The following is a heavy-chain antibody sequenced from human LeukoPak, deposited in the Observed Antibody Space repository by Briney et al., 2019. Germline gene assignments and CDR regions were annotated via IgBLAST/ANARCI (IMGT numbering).Heavy chain of an antibody. V-gene: IGHV4-39*01. D-gene: IGHD5-18*01. Sequence: PSETLSLTCTVSGGSVHSYNHYWAWIRQPPGKGLEWMGTIYSSGTTSYNPSLKSRVTITVDTCNNQFSLNLISVTAADTALYYCARQPHSYGPNYYYYYMDLWGTGTTVTVSS. CDR1: GGSVHSYNHY. CDR2: IYSSGTT. CDR3: ARQPHSYGPNYYYYYMDL. J-gene: IGHJ6*03.